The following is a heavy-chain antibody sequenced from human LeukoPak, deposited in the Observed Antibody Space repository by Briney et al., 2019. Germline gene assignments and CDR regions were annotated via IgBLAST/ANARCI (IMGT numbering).Heavy chain of an antibody. Sequence: GSHTLPCAASGFTFSNAWMSWVRQAPGKGLEWIGEINHSGSTNYNPSRKSRVTISVDTSNNQFSLKLSSVTAADTAVYYCATMTIFEVAHDVWGKGTLVTVSS. CDR3: ATMTIFEVAHDV. CDR1: GFTFSNAW. J-gene: IGHJ6*04. D-gene: IGHD3-3*01. CDR2: INHSGST. V-gene: IGHV4-34*08.